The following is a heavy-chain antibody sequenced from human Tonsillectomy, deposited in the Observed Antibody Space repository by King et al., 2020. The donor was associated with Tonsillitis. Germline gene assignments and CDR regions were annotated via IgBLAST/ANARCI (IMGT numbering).Heavy chain of an antibody. CDR3: ARGGIGVAGSFDY. CDR1: GYTFTGYY. J-gene: IGHJ4*02. Sequence: QLVQSGAEVKKPGASVKFSCKASGYTFTGYYMHWVRQAPGQGLEWMGWNNPNNSGASSAQKFQGRVTMTRETSISTAYMELSRLRSDDTAVYYCARGGIGVAGSFDYWGQGTLVTVSS. D-gene: IGHD6-19*01. CDR2: NNPNNSGA. V-gene: IGHV1-2*02.